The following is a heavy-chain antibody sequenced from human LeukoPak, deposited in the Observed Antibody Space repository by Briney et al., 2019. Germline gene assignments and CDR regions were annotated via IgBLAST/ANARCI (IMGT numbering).Heavy chain of an antibody. D-gene: IGHD6-19*01. V-gene: IGHV3-30*01. CDR3: ERAADSSGWYYFDS. Sequence: GGSLRLSRAASRFTFGAHAMHWVRQAPGKGLEWVAVISHDGRNKYNASSVEGRFTISRNKSKITLYLEMNSLRIEDTAVYSCERAADSSGWYYFDSWGQGTLAIVSS. J-gene: IGHJ4*02. CDR1: RFTFGAHA. CDR2: ISHDGRNK.